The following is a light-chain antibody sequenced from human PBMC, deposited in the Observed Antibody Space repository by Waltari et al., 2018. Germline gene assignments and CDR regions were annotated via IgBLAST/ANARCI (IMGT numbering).Light chain of an antibody. CDR1: SSDVGNYKR. J-gene: IGLJ2*01. CDR3: SSYAGSSKGV. V-gene: IGLV2-23*02. Sequence: QSALTQPASVSGSPGQSITISCTGTSSDVGNYKRVSWYQQHPGKAPQLMIYAVSKRPSGVSDRFSGSKSGDMASLTISGLQPEDEAEYFCSSYAGSSKGVFGGGTKVTVL. CDR2: AVS.